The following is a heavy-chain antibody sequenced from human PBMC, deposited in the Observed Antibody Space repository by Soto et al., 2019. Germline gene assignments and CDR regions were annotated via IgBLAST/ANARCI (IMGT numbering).Heavy chain of an antibody. Sequence: QVQLQESGPGLVRPSQTLSLRCSISGGSISSAENFWSWVRQPPGKGLEWIGYINYSGNTYFNPSLQSRLAISVDTSNNQFSLRLTSVTAADTAVFYCARASGDSSGYSFDYWVQGTLVTVSS. CDR1: GGSISSAENF. D-gene: IGHD3-22*01. V-gene: IGHV4-30-4*01. J-gene: IGHJ4*02. CDR2: INYSGNT. CDR3: ARASGDSSGYSFDY.